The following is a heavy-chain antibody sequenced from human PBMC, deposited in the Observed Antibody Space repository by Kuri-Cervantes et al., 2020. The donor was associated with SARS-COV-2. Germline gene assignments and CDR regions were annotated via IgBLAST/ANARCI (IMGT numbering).Heavy chain of an antibody. CDR2: INHSGST. CDR1: GGSFSGYY. D-gene: IGHD3-3*01. V-gene: IGHV4-34*01. CDR3: ARTYYDFWSGPLFGAFDI. Sequence: SETLSLTCAVYGGSFSGYYWSWIRQPPGKGLEWIGEINHSGSTNYNPSLKSRVTISVDTSKNQFSLKLSSVTAADTAVYYCARTYYDFWSGPLFGAFDIWGQGTMVTVSS. J-gene: IGHJ3*02.